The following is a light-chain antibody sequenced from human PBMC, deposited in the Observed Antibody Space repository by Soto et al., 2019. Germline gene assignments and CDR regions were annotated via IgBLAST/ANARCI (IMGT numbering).Light chain of an antibody. J-gene: IGLJ1*01. CDR1: SSDVGAYNF. Sequence: QSVLTQPASVSGSPGQSITISCTGTSSDVGAYNFVSWYQQHPGKAPKLMIYDVTNRPSGVSNRFSGSKSGNTASLTISGFQIDYEIVYYCSSYTSSNIYVFGTGTKVTVL. V-gene: IGLV2-14*01. CDR2: DVT. CDR3: SSYTSSNIYV.